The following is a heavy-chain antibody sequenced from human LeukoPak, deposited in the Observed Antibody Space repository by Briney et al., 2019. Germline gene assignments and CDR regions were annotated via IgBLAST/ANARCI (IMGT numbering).Heavy chain of an antibody. J-gene: IGHJ4*02. CDR1: GFPFGSYE. CDR2: ISSNGRTR. Sequence: GGSLRLSCSTSGFPFGSYEMNWVRQAPGKGLEWVSYISSNGRTRNYADSVKGRFTISRDNAKNSLYLQINSLRAEDTAVYYCARNPYFDYWGQGTLVTVSS. CDR3: ARNPYFDY. V-gene: IGHV3-48*03.